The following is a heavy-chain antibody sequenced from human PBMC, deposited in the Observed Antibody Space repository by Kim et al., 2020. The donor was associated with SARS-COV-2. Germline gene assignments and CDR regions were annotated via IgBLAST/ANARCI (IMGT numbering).Heavy chain of an antibody. J-gene: IGHJ6*02. V-gene: IGHV3-30*07. CDR3: AREDVAAAPSGGMDV. D-gene: IGHD6-13*01. Sequence: DSVKGRFTISRDNSKNTLYLQMNSLRAEDTAVYYCAREDVAAAPSGGMDVWGQGTTVTVSS.